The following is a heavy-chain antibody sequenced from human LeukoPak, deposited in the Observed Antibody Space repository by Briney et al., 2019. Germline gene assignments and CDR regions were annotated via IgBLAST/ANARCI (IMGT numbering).Heavy chain of an antibody. V-gene: IGHV4-39*07. J-gene: IGHJ4*02. CDR2: IYYSGSA. Sequence: SETLSLTCTVSGGSISSSSYYWGWIRQPPGKGLEWIGSIYYSGSAYYSPSLKSRVTISVDTSKNQFSLKLSSVTAADTAVYYCARVPLRLGELSSPPIDYWGQGTLVTVSS. CDR3: ARVPLRLGELSSPPIDY. D-gene: IGHD3-16*02. CDR1: GGSISSSSYY.